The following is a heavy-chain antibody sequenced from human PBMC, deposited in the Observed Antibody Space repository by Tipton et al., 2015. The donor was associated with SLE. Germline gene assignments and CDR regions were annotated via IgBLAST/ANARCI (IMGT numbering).Heavy chain of an antibody. CDR3: ARGSPFMEWERNWFDP. V-gene: IGHV4-59*12. J-gene: IGHJ5*02. D-gene: IGHD3-3*01. CDR2: IYYSGGT. CDR1: GGAIRSYY. Sequence: TLSLTCTVSGGAIRSYYWNWIRQPPGKGLEWIGDIYYSGGTNYNPSLKSRVTISVDTSKNQFSLILNAVTAADTAVYYCARGSPFMEWERNWFDPWGQGTLVTVSS.